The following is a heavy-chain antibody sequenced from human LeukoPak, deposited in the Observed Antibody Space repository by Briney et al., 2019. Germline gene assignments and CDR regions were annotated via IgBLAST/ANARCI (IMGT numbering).Heavy chain of an antibody. Sequence: GASVKVSCKASGYTFTGYYMHWVRQAPGQGLEWMGWINPNNGGTNYAQKFQGRVTMTRDTSISTAYMELSRLRSDDTAVYYCARDIVVVPAATRRLGMDVWGQGTTVTVSS. CDR3: ARDIVVVPAATRRLGMDV. CDR2: INPNNGGT. V-gene: IGHV1-2*02. J-gene: IGHJ6*02. D-gene: IGHD2-2*01. CDR1: GYTFTGYY.